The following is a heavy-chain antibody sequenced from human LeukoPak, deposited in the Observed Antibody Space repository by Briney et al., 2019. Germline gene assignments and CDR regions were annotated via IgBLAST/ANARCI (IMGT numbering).Heavy chain of an antibody. CDR1: GFTFSDYY. V-gene: IGHV3-11*04. J-gene: IGHJ3*02. D-gene: IGHD4-17*01. CDR3: ARDRYGARAFDI. Sequence: PGGSLRLSCAASGFTFSDYYMSWIRQTPRKALEWVSYISSSGSTIYYAASVKGRFTISRDNAKNSLYLQMNSLRAEDTAVYYCARDRYGARAFDIWGQGTMVTVSS. CDR2: ISSSGSTI.